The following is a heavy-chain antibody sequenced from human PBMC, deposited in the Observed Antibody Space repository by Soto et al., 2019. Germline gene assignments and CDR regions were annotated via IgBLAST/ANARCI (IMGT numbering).Heavy chain of an antibody. V-gene: IGHV2-5*02. Sequence: QITLKESGPTLVKPTQTLMLTCTFSGFSLNTRGVGVGWIRQPPGKALEWLALLYWDDDKGYSPSLKSRLTITKDTSKNQVVLTVTNMDPVDTATYYCAHRPRGYSYYFDYWGQGTLVTVSS. J-gene: IGHJ4*02. CDR2: LYWDDDK. CDR3: AHRPRGYSYYFDY. D-gene: IGHD5-18*01. CDR1: GFSLNTRGVG.